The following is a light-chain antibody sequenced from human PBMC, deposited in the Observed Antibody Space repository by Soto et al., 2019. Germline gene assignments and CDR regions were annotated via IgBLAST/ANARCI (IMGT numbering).Light chain of an antibody. Sequence: DIQMTQSPSTLSASVGDRVTITCRASQSVSSWLAWYQQKPGQAPKLLIYKASSLDSGVPSRFSGSGSGTEFTITISSLQPDDFATYYCQQYNSYWTFGQGTKVEIK. V-gene: IGKV1-5*03. CDR1: QSVSSW. CDR3: QQYNSYWT. CDR2: KAS. J-gene: IGKJ1*01.